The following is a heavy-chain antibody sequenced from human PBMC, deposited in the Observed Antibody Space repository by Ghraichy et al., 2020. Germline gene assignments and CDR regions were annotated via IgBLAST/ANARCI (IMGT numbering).Heavy chain of an antibody. D-gene: IGHD3-3*01. CDR1: GFTFSSYW. CDR2: IKQDGSEK. V-gene: IGHV3-7*01. Sequence: GGSLRLSCAASGFTFSSYWMSWVRQAPGKGLEWVANIKQDGSEKYYVDSVKGRFTISRDNAKNSLYLQINSLRAEDTAVYYCARPLVLRFLEGYFDPWGQGTLVTVSS. CDR3: ARPLVLRFLEGYFDP. J-gene: IGHJ5*02.